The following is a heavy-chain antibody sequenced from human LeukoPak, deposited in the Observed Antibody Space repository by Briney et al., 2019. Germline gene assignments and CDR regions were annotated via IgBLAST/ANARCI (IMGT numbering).Heavy chain of an antibody. V-gene: IGHV4-39*01. CDR3: ARTIGSGRKIYFDC. Sequence: SETLSLTCTVSGGSISSSGYYWGWIRLPPGKGLEWIGTIYSDGSTYYNPSLKTRVTIFVDTSKNQFSLKLSSVTDADTAVYYCARTIGSGRKIYFDCWGQGILVTVSS. D-gene: IGHD6-19*01. CDR1: GGSISSSGYY. J-gene: IGHJ4*02. CDR2: IYSDGST.